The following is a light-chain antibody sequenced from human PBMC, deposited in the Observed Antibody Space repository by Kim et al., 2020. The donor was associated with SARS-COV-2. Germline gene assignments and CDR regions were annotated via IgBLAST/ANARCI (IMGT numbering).Light chain of an antibody. Sequence: ASVGDRVTITCRASESISIWLAWYQQKPGKAPKLLIYQASSLESGVPSRFSGSGSGTEFTLTISSLQPDDFATYYCQQYNGYSQTFGQGTKVDIK. V-gene: IGKV1-5*03. J-gene: IGKJ1*01. CDR1: ESISIW. CDR2: QAS. CDR3: QQYNGYSQT.